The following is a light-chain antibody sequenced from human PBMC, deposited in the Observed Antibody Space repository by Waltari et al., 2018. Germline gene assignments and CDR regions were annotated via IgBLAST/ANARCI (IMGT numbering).Light chain of an antibody. CDR1: QGISNS. V-gene: IGKV1-NL1*01. J-gene: IGKJ4*01. CDR3: QQYYSTPQVT. CDR2: AAS. Sequence: DIQMTQSPSSLSASVGDTVTITCRASQGISNSLAWYQQKPGKAPKLLLYAASRLESGVPSRFSGSGSGTDYTLTISSLQPEDFATYYCQQYYSTPQVTFGGGTKVEIK.